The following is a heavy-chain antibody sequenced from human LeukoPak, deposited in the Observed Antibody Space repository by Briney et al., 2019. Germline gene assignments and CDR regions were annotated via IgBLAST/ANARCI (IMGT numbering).Heavy chain of an antibody. J-gene: IGHJ4*02. CDR2: IYTSGST. CDR1: GGSFSSYY. V-gene: IGHV4-4*07. Sequence: SETLSLTCTVSGGSFSSYYWNWIRQPAGKGLEWIGRIYTSGSTNYNPSLKSRVTMSVDTSKNQFSVKLNSVTAADTAVYYCARAGDSTSPLDYWGQGTLVTVSS. CDR3: ARAGDSTSPLDY. D-gene: IGHD6-13*01.